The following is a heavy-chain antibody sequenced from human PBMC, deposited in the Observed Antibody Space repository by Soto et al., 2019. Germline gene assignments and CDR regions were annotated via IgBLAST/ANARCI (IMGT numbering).Heavy chain of an antibody. D-gene: IGHD3-3*01. CDR1: GFSFSTYS. Sequence: EVQLVESGGGQVKPGGSLRLSCAASGFSFSTYSMNWVRQAPGKGLEWVSSIHSSSRYIYYADSVKGRFTISRDNAKNSLFLQMSSLRAEDTAVYYCARGSQNFWMREDAFDIWGHRTMVSVSS. CDR3: ARGSQNFWMREDAFDI. CDR2: IHSSSRYI. V-gene: IGHV3-21*01. J-gene: IGHJ3*02.